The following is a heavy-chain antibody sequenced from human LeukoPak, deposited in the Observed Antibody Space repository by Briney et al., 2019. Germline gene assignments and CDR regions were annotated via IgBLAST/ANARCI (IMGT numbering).Heavy chain of an antibody. V-gene: IGHV1-3*01. CDR2: INAGNGNT. D-gene: IGHD2-2*01. Sequence: GASVKVSCKASGYTFTDYALHWVRQVPGQRLEWMGWINAGNGNTKYSQKFQGRVTITRDTSASTAYMELSSPRSEDTAVYYCARTQIVVVPAAMLTFDPWGQGTLVTVSS. J-gene: IGHJ5*02. CDR1: GYTFTDYA. CDR3: ARTQIVVVPAAMLTFDP.